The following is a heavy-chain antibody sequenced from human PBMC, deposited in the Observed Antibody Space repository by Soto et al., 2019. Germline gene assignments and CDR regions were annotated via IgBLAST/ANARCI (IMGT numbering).Heavy chain of an antibody. Sequence: EVQLVESGGGLVQPGGSLRLSCAASGSTFSIYAMHWVRQAPGKGLEFISVISSNGGSTHYASSVKGRFTISRDNSKNTLYLEMGRLRADDTALYYWGRGGYSYALDYWGQGTLVTVSS. J-gene: IGHJ4*02. CDR1: GSTFSIYA. V-gene: IGHV3-64*01. D-gene: IGHD5-18*01. CDR3: GRGGYSYALDY. CDR2: ISSNGGST.